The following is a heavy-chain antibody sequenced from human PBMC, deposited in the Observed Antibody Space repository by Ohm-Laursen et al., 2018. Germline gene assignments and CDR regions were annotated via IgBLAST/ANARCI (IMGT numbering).Heavy chain of an antibody. J-gene: IGHJ1*01. CDR3: AADPYFSTMTSLNFQH. CDR1: GYTFTSYG. V-gene: IGHV1-18*01. CDR2: ISPYHGNT. D-gene: IGHD4-17*01. Sequence: ASVKVSCKASGYTFTSYGISWVRQAPGQGLEWMGWISPYHGNTNYAQKLQGRVTMTTDTSTSTAYMELSSPRSEDTAVYYCAADPYFSTMTSLNFQHWGQGSLVTVSS.